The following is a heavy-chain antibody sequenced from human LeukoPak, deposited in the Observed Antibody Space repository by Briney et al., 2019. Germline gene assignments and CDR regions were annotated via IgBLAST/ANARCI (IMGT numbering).Heavy chain of an antibody. V-gene: IGHV3-7*01. CDR2: IKQDGSEK. J-gene: IGHJ3*02. D-gene: IGHD6-13*01. Sequence: GGSLRLSCAASGFTFSSYWMSWVRQAPGKGLEWVANIKQDGSEKYYVDSVKGRFTISRDNSKNTLYLQMNSLRAEDTAVYYCAREGIAVAGRRAFDIWGQGTMVTVSS. CDR3: AREGIAVAGRRAFDI. CDR1: GFTFSSYW.